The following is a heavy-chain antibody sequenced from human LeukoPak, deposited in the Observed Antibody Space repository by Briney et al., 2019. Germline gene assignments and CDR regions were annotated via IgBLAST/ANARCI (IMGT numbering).Heavy chain of an antibody. Sequence: GRSLRLSCSTSGFTFGEHAVSWFRQAPGKGPEWVGFIRRNDHGGTTEFAASVKGRFIISRDDSKSIAYLQMNSLKTEDTAVYYCTGSFGELTFFDYWGQGTLVTVSS. V-gene: IGHV3-49*03. CDR3: TGSFGELTFFDY. J-gene: IGHJ4*02. D-gene: IGHD3-10*01. CDR2: IRRNDHGGTT. CDR1: GFTFGEHA.